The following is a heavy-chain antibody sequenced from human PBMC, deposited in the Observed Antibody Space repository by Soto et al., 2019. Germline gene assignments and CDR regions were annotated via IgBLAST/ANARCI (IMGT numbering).Heavy chain of an antibody. CDR3: ARLDILTGYYYYMDV. J-gene: IGHJ6*03. D-gene: IGHD3-9*01. Sequence: SETLSLTCTVSGGSISSYYWSWIRQPPGKGLEWIGYIYYSGSTNYNPSLKSRVTISVDTSKNQFSLKLSSVTAADTAVYYCARLDILTGYYYYMDVWGKGTTVTVSS. CDR1: GGSISSYY. CDR2: IYYSGST. V-gene: IGHV4-59*01.